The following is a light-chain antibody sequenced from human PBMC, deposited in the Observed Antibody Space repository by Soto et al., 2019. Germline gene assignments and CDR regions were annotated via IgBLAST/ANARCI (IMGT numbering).Light chain of an antibody. V-gene: IGLV2-8*01. Sequence: QSALTQPPSASGSPGQSVTISCTGTSSDIGDYNYVSWYQQHPGEAPKLMIYEVSKRPSGVPDRFSGSKSGNTASLTVSGLQPEDEADYYCSSYAGSNKLVFGGGTKLTVL. CDR1: SSDIGDYNY. CDR2: EVS. CDR3: SSYAGSNKLV. J-gene: IGLJ2*01.